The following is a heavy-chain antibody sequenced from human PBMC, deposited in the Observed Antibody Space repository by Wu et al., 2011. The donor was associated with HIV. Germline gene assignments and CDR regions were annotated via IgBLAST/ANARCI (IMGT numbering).Heavy chain of an antibody. CDR2: INPKTGAT. J-gene: IGHJ3*02. CDR3: ALSTYYDILTNYYGAFDI. V-gene: IGHV1-2*02. D-gene: IGHD3-9*01. CDR1: GYSFTDYF. Sequence: QVQLVQSGVEVKKPGASVKVSCKASGYSFTDYFMHWVRQAPGQGLEWMGWINPKTGATNYAQKFQGRVTMTRDTSISTAYMELSRLRSDDTAVYYCALSTYYDILTNYYGAFDIWGQGTMVTVSS.